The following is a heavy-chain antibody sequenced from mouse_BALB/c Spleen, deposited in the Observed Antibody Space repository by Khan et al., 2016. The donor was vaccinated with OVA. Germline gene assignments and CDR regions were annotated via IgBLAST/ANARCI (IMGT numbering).Heavy chain of an antibody. J-gene: IGHJ3*01. V-gene: IGHV5-9-3*01. CDR3: ARSTYGNIAY. CDR2: INSDGDYT. Sequence: EVQLVESGGGLVKPGGSLKLSCAASGFTFSTYAMSWVRQTPEKRLEWVATINSDGDYTYYPDSVTGRFTISRDNATNTLYLQMSSLRSEDTAMYYGARSTYGNIAYWGQGTLVTVSA. D-gene: IGHD2-1*01. CDR1: GFTFSTYA.